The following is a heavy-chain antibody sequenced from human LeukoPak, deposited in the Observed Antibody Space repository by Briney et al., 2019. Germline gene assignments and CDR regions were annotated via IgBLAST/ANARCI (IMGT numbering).Heavy chain of an antibody. Sequence: LTGGSLRLSCAASGFTFSSYWMSWVRQAPGKGLEWVGNIKPDGSEKYYVDSLKGRFIISRDNAKNSLYLQMNSLRAEDVAVYYCAKYFYDGSGTHYFDYWGQGTPVTVSS. CDR1: GFTFSSYW. D-gene: IGHD3-22*01. CDR3: AKYFYDGSGTHYFDY. V-gene: IGHV3-7*01. J-gene: IGHJ4*02. CDR2: IKPDGSEK.